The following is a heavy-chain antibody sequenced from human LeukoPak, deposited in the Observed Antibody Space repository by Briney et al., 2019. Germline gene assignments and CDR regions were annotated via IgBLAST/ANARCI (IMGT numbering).Heavy chain of an antibody. CDR3: ARGSQEEYYFDY. CDR1: GGSISSYY. V-gene: IGHV4-59*08. J-gene: IGHJ4*02. D-gene: IGHD3-10*01. Sequence: AETVSLTCTVSGGSISSYYWSWIRQPPGKGLEWIGYIYYSGSTNYNPSLKSRVTISVDTSKNQFSLKLSSVAAADTAVYYCARGSQEEYYFDYWGQGTLVTVSS. CDR2: IYYSGST.